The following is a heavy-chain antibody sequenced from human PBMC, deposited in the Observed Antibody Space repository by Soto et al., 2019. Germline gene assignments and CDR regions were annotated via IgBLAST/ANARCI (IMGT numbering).Heavy chain of an antibody. CDR3: ARDTIYGSGKNWFDP. CDR1: GYSISSGYY. J-gene: IGHJ5*02. Sequence: SETLSLTCAVSGYSISSGYYWGWILQPPGKGLEWIGSIYHSGSTYYNPSLKSRVTISVDTSKNQFSLKLSSVTAADTAVYYCARDTIYGSGKNWFDPWGQGTLVTVSS. V-gene: IGHV4-38-2*02. D-gene: IGHD3-10*01. CDR2: IYHSGST.